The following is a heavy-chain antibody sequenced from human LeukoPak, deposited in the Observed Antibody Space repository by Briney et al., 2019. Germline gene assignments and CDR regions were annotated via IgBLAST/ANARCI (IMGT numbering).Heavy chain of an antibody. J-gene: IGHJ6*02. Sequence: GGSLRLSCAASGFTFSSYGMHWVRQAPGKGLEWVAVISYDGSNKYYADSVKGRFTISRDNSKNTLYLQMNSLRAEDTAVYYCAKVYLGYYYGMDVWGQGTTATVSS. CDR1: GFTFSSYG. D-gene: IGHD2-21*01. V-gene: IGHV3-30*18. CDR3: AKVYLGYYYGMDV. CDR2: ISYDGSNK.